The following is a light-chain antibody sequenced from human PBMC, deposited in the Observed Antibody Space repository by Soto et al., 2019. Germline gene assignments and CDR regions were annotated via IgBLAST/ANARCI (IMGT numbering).Light chain of an antibody. CDR3: SSYTSSSTRV. CDR2: DVS. V-gene: IGLV2-14*01. CDR1: SGDVGGYNY. Sequence: QSALTQPASVSGSPGQSITISCTGTSGDVGGYNYVSWYQQHPGKAPKLVIFDVSDRPSGVSNRFSGSKSGNTASLTISGLQAEDEADYYCSSYTSSSTRVFGTGTKLTVL. J-gene: IGLJ1*01.